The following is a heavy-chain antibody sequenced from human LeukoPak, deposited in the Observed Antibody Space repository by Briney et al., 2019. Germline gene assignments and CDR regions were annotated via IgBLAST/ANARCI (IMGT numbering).Heavy chain of an antibody. V-gene: IGHV1-18*01. CDR1: GYTFTDYG. J-gene: IGHJ4*02. CDR3: ARGVGSSPVP. Sequence: ASVKVSCKASGYTFTDYGISWVRLAPGQGLEWMGWISAYNGNTDYAQKLQGRVTMTRNTSISTAYMELSSLRSEDTAVHYCARGVGSSPVPWGQGTLVTVSS. D-gene: IGHD6-13*01. CDR2: ISAYNGNT.